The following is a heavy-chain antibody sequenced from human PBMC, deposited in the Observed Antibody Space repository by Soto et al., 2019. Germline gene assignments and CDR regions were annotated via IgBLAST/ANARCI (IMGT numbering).Heavy chain of an antibody. V-gene: IGHV3-21*01. CDR3: ARDNDSSGYYYGWFDY. CDR2: ISSSSSYI. D-gene: IGHD3-22*01. CDR1: GFTFSSYS. Sequence: PGGSLRLSCAAPGFTFSSYSMNWVRQAPGKGLEWVSSISSSSSYIYYADSVKGRFTISRDNAKNSLYLQMNSLRAEDTAVYYCARDNDSSGYYYGWFDYWGQGTLVTVSS. J-gene: IGHJ4*02.